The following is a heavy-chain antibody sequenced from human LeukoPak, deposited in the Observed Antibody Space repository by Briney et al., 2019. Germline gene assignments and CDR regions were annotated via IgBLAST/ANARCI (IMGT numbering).Heavy chain of an antibody. Sequence: PSETLSLTCTVSGGSISTYYWSWIRQPPGKGLEWIGYIYYSGSTNYNPSLKSRVTISVDTSKNQFSLKLSSVTAADTAVYYCARGSFFNYYMDVWGKGTTVTVSS. CDR1: GGSISTYY. CDR2: IYYSGST. CDR3: ARGSFFNYYMDV. D-gene: IGHD3-3*01. V-gene: IGHV4-59*01. J-gene: IGHJ6*03.